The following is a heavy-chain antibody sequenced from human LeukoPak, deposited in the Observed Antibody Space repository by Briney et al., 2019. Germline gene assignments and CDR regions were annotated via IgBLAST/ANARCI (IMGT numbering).Heavy chain of an antibody. V-gene: IGHV3-21*01. J-gene: IGHJ5*02. D-gene: IGHD3-10*01. Sequence: GGSLRLSCAASGFTFSTYSMNWVRQAPGKGLEWVSSITSSNSYIHYADSVKGRFIISRDNAKNSLYLQMNSLRAEDTAIYYCTRDQNFYGSGRGFDPWGQGTLVTVSS. CDR2: ITSSNSYI. CDR3: TRDQNFYGSGRGFDP. CDR1: GFTFSTYS.